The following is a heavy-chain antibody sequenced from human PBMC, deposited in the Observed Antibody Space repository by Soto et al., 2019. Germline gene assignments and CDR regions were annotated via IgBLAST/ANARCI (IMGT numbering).Heavy chain of an antibody. Sequence: QEQLVESGGGLVKPGGSLRLSCAASGFTFSDYYMSWIRQAPGKGLEWVSYTSSSGSIIYYADSVKGRFTISRDNAKNSLYLQMNSLRSEDTTVYYCARDLIPAGVHWYFDLRGRGTLVTVSS. CDR2: TSSSGSII. J-gene: IGHJ2*01. CDR3: ARDLIPAGVHWYFDL. D-gene: IGHD2-8*01. CDR1: GFTFSDYY. V-gene: IGHV3-11*01.